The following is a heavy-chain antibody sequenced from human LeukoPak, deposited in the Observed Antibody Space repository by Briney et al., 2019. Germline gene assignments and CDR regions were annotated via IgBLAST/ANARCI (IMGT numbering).Heavy chain of an antibody. CDR1: GGSFSGYY. J-gene: IGHJ4*02. CDR3: AFEDDYVWGSYRTSPCY. CDR2: INHSGST. D-gene: IGHD3-16*02. Sequence: SETLSLTCAVYGGSFSGYYWSWIRQPPGKGLEWIGEINHSGSTNYNPSLKSRVTISVDTSKNQFSLKLSSVTAADTAVYYCAFEDDYVWGSYRTSPCYWGQGTLVTVSS. V-gene: IGHV4-34*01.